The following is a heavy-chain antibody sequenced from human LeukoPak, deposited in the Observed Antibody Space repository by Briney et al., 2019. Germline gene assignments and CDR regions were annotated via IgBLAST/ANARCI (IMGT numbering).Heavy chain of an antibody. Sequence: GASVKVSCKASGYTFTSYYMHWVRQAPGQGLEWMGIINPSGGSTGYAQKFQGRVTMTRDTSTSTVYMELSSLRSEDTAVYYCARDSPHLRFGELLSGLDYWGQGTLVTVSS. J-gene: IGHJ4*02. D-gene: IGHD3-10*01. V-gene: IGHV1-46*01. CDR3: ARDSPHLRFGELLSGLDY. CDR2: INPSGGST. CDR1: GYTFTSYY.